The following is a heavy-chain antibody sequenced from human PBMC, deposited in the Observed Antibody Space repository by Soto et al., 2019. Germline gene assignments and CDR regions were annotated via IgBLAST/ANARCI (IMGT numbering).Heavy chain of an antibody. CDR2: FDPEDGET. CDR1: GYTLPELS. CDR3: ATVIYCSGGSCSSKAGAFDI. D-gene: IGHD2-15*01. J-gene: IGHJ3*02. Sequence: GASVKVSCKVSGYTLPELSMHWLRQAPGKGLEWMGGFDPEDGETIYAQKFQGRVTMTEDTSTDTAYMELSSLRSEDTGVYYCATVIYCSGGSCSSKAGAFDIWGQGTMVTVSS. V-gene: IGHV1-24*01.